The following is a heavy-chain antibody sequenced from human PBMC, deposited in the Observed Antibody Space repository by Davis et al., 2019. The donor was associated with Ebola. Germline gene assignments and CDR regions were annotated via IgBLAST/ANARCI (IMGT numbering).Heavy chain of an antibody. CDR1: GYSFSSYD. CDR2: MNPNSGNT. J-gene: IGHJ4*02. D-gene: IGHD2-15*01. V-gene: IGHV1-8*01. Sequence: AASVKVSCKASGYSFSSYDLNWVRQATGQGLEWMGWMNPNSGNTGYAQKFQGRVTMTRNTSISTAYMELSSLKSEDTAVYFCARSAIAYCSGGSCYFDYWGQGTLVTVSS. CDR3: ARSAIAYCSGGSCYFDY.